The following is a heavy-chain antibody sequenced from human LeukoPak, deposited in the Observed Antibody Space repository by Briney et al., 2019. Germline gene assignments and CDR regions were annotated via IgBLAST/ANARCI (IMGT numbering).Heavy chain of an antibody. CDR2: ISSSSSYI. CDR1: GFTFSSYA. J-gene: IGHJ4*02. V-gene: IGHV3-21*01. D-gene: IGHD6-19*01. CDR3: AKDALTEARENIAVAGTGDY. Sequence: GGSLRLSRAASGFTFSSYAMSWVRQAPGKGLEWVSSISSSSSYIYYADSVKGRFTISRDNAKNSLYLQMNSLRAEDTAVYYCAKDALTEARENIAVAGTGDYWGQGTLVTVSS.